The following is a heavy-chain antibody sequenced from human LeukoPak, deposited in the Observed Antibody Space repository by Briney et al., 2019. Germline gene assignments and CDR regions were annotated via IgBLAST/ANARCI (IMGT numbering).Heavy chain of an antibody. CDR3: ARVEDYDILTGFDY. V-gene: IGHV3-48*04. J-gene: IGHJ4*02. D-gene: IGHD3-9*01. CDR2: ISSSGGTI. CDR1: GFTFSSYG. Sequence: GGTLRLSCAASGFTFSSYGMSWVRQAPGKGLEWVSYISSSGGTIYYADSVKGRFTISRDNAKNSLYLQMNSLRAEDTAVYYCARVEDYDILTGFDYWGQGTLVTVSS.